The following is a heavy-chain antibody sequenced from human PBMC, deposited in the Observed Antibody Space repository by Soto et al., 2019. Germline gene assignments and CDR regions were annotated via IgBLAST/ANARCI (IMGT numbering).Heavy chain of an antibody. J-gene: IGHJ4*02. CDR2: IYYSGST. V-gene: IGHV4-59*08. Sequence: SETLSLTCTVSGGSISSYYWSWIRQPPGKGLEWIGYIYYSGSTNSNPSLKSRVTIAVDTSKNQFSLKLSLVTAADTAVYYCARHGATMIVVAPFFDYWGQGTLGTVSS. CDR1: GGSISSYY. D-gene: IGHD3-22*01. CDR3: ARHGATMIVVAPFFDY.